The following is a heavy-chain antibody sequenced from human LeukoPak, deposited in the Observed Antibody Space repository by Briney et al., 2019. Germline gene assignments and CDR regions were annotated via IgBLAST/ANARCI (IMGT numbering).Heavy chain of an antibody. CDR2: IYYSGST. CDR1: GGSISSYY. J-gene: IGHJ6*02. Sequence: SETLSLTCTVSGGSISSYYWSWIRQPPGKGLEWIGYIYYSGSTNYNPSLKSRVTISVDTSKNQFSLKLSSVTAADTAVYYCARDRGGYCSGGSCYHGYYYYGMDVWGQGTTVTVSS. D-gene: IGHD2-15*01. CDR3: ARDRGGYCSGGSCYHGYYYYGMDV. V-gene: IGHV4-59*01.